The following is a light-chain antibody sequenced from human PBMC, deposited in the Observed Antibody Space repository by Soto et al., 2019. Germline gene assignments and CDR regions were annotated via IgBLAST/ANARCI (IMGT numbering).Light chain of an antibody. V-gene: IGLV2-14*03. CDR1: NSDVGAYNH. Sequence: QSVLTQPPSASGSPGQSVTISCTGSNSDVGAYNHVSWYQQHPGKAPKLMIYEVSHRPSGVSIRFSGSKSGNTASLTISGLQDEDEATYYCSSFTSVHTYVFGTGTKLTVL. CDR2: EVS. J-gene: IGLJ1*01. CDR3: SSFTSVHTYV.